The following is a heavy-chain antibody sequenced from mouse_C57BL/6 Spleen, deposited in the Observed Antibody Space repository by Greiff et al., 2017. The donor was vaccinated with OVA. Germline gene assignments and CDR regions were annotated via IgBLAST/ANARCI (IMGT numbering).Heavy chain of an antibody. Sequence: QVQLQQPGAELVKPGASVKLSCKASGYTFTSYWMHWVKQRPGQGLEWIGMIHPNSGSTNYNEKFKSKATLTVDQSSSTAYMQLSSLTSEDSAVYYCARPTGTGAWFAYWGQGTLVTVSA. V-gene: IGHV1-64*01. CDR2: IHPNSGST. CDR1: GYTFTSYW. D-gene: IGHD4-1*02. CDR3: ARPTGTGAWFAY. J-gene: IGHJ3*01.